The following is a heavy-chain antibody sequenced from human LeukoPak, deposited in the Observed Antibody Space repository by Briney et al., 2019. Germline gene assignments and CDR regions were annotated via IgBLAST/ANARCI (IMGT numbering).Heavy chain of an antibody. CDR1: ELLLSSYE. Sequence: GGSLTLPCAVSELLLSSYEMNWLRQSPGEGLEWVSYISSSGSTIYYADSVKGRFNISRENAKNSLYLQMNSLRAEDMSVYYSARDLYDSSGYYYPFDYWGQGTLVTVSS. V-gene: IGHV3-48*03. D-gene: IGHD3-22*01. J-gene: IGHJ4*02. CDR3: ARDLYDSSGYYYPFDY. CDR2: ISSSGSTI.